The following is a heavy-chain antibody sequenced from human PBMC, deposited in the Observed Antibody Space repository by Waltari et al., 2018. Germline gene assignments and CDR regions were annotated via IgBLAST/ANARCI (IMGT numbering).Heavy chain of an antibody. J-gene: IGHJ3*02. CDR3: ANTYYYDSSNAFDI. CDR1: GGSISSSNW. D-gene: IGHD3-22*01. V-gene: IGHV4-4*02. CDR2: IYHSGIT. Sequence: QVQLQESGPGLVKPSGTLSLTCAVSGGSISSSNWWSWVRQPPGKGLEWIGEIYHSGITKYNPSLKSRVTIAVDKSKNQFSLKLSSVTAVDTAVYYCANTYYYDSSNAFDIWGQGTMVTVSS.